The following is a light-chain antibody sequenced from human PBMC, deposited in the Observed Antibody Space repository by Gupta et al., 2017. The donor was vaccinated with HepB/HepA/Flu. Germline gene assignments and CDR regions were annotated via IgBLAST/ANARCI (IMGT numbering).Light chain of an antibody. J-gene: IGKJ4*01. CDR3: QQFYIYPLT. CDR1: QSISSW. CDR2: KAS. V-gene: IGKV1-5*03. Sequence: DIQMTQSPSTLSASVGDRVTITCRDSQSISSWLAWYQQKPGKAPKLLIYKASSLESGVPSRFSGSGSGTEFTLTISSLQPDDFAAYYCQQFYIYPLTFGGGTKVEIK.